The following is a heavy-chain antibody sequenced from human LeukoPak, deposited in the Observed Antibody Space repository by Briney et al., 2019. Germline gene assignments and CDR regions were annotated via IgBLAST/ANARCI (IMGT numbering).Heavy chain of an antibody. V-gene: IGHV1-18*01. D-gene: IGHD3-22*01. Sequence: GASVKVSCKASGYTFTSYGISWVRQAPGQGLEWMGWISAYNGNTNYAQKLQGRVTMTTDTSTSTAYMGLRSLRSDDTAVYYCARDHQRYCDSSTPIDYWGQGTLVTVSS. J-gene: IGHJ4*02. CDR2: ISAYNGNT. CDR3: ARDHQRYCDSSTPIDY. CDR1: GYTFTSYG.